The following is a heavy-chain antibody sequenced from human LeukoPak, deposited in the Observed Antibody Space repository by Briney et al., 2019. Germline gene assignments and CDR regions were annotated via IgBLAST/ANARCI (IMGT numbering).Heavy chain of an antibody. CDR3: STAYGGSGSD. J-gene: IGHJ4*02. CDR2: IKSKTNGETV. D-gene: IGHD3-10*01. Sequence: GGSLRLSCAASGFTFSSYAMHWVRQAPGKGLEWVGRIKSKTNGETVDYGAPVKGRFNISRDDSKNTVFLQMNSLKTEDTAVYYCSTAYGGSGSDWGQGTLVTVSS. V-gene: IGHV3-15*01. CDR1: GFTFSSYA.